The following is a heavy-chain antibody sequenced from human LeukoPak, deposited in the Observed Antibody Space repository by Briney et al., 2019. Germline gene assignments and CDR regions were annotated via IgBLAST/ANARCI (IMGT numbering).Heavy chain of an antibody. V-gene: IGHV3-53*01. CDR3: ASVAVAGHFDY. CDR2: IYSGGST. Sequence: PGGSLRLSCAASGFTVSSNYMSWVRQAPGKGLEWVSVIYSGGSTYYADSVKGRFTISRDSSKNTLYLQMNSLRAEDTAVYYCASVAVAGHFDYWGQGTLVTVSS. CDR1: GFTVSSNY. J-gene: IGHJ4*02. D-gene: IGHD6-19*01.